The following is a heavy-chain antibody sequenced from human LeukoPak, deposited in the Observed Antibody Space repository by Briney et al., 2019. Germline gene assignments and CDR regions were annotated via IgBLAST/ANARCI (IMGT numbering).Heavy chain of an antibody. CDR1: GGSLSSYY. V-gene: IGHV4-59*01. Sequence: AETLCLPCTVSGGSLSSYYWSWVRQPPGKGLEWMGYIYLGGSTNYNPPLKIRGTMSVDTSKNQISLKLISVTAADTAVYYCARQAEYSSVWTNNWFDPGGPGSLVTVSS. J-gene: IGHJ5*02. CDR2: IYLGGST. D-gene: IGHD6-19*01. CDR3: ARQAEYSSVWTNNWFDP.